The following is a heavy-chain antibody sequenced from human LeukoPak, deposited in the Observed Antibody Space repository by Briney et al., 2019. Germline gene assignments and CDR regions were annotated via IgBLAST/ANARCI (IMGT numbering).Heavy chain of an antibody. CDR3: ARDLVDTAMVWDY. CDR2: MNPNSGNT. Sequence: ASVKVSCKASGYTFTSYDINWVRQATGQGLEWMGWMNPNSGNTGYAQKFQGRVTMTRNTSISTAYMELSSLRAEDTAVYYCARDLVDTAMVWDYWGQGTLVTVSS. J-gene: IGHJ4*02. CDR1: GYTFTSYD. D-gene: IGHD5-18*01. V-gene: IGHV1-8*01.